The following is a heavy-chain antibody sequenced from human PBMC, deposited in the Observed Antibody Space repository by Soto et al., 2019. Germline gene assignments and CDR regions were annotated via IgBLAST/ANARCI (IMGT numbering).Heavy chain of an antibody. CDR2: INHSGRT. D-gene: IGHD6-19*01. J-gene: IGHJ3*02. Sequence: QVQLQQWGAGLLKPSETLSLTCAVYVETFSGHYWCWIRQPPGKGLEWIGEINHSGRTNYNPSLKSRVTLAVDTSKNQFSLKLSCVTAADTSVYYGARGGGGSENAFDIWGQGTLVTVSS. CDR1: VETFSGHY. CDR3: ARGGGGSENAFDI. V-gene: IGHV4-34*01.